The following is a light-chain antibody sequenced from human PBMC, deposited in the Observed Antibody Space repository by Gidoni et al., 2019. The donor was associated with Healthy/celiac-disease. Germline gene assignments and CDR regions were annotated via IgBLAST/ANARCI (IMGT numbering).Light chain of an antibody. CDR1: QCVSSN. J-gene: IGKJ2*01. Sequence: EIVLTQSPATLSVSPGERATLSCRASQCVSSNLAWYQQKPGQTPRLLIYGASTRATSIPARFSGSGSGTEFTLTISSLQYEDFAVYYCQQYNNWVGMYTFXXXTKLEIK. CDR2: GAS. V-gene: IGKV3-15*01. CDR3: QQYNNWVGMYT.